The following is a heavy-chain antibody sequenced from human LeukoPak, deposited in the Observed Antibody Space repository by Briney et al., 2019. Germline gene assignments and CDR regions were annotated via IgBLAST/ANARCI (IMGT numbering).Heavy chain of an antibody. CDR3: ACPRVYYGDYEWPLDY. CDR1: GFTFSSYS. CDR2: IWYDGSSK. D-gene: IGHD4-17*01. Sequence: PGGSLRLSCAASGFTFSSYSMNWVRQAPGKGLEWVAFIWYDGSSKYYAESVKGRFTISRDNSKSTLYLQMNSLRAEDTAVYYCACPRVYYGDYEWPLDYWGQGTLVTVSS. V-gene: IGHV3-33*08. J-gene: IGHJ4*02.